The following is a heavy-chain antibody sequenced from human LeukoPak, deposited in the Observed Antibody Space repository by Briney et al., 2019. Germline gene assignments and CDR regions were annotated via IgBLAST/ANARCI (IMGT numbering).Heavy chain of an antibody. J-gene: IGHJ4*02. CDR1: GFTFSGSA. CDR3: ARHRNFGANFAIDY. D-gene: IGHD4/OR15-4a*01. CDR2: VTNSGNTT. V-gene: IGHV3-23*01. Sequence: GGSLRLSCAASGFTFSGSAMHWVRQASGKGLEWVSAVTNSGNTTYYADSVKGRFTISKDNSKSALHLQLNSLRAEDTALYFCARHRNFGANFAIDYWGQGTLVTVSS.